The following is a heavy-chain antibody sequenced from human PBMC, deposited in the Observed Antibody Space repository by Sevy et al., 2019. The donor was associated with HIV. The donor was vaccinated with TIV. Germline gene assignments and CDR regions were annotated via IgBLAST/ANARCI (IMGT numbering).Heavy chain of an antibody. V-gene: IGHV3-53*01. CDR1: GFTVSSNY. Sequence: GGSLRLSCAASGFTVSSNYMSWVRQAPGKGLEWVSVIYSGGSTYYADSLKGRFTISRDNSKNTLYLQMNSLRAEDTAVYYCARVGGQWLPSDAFDIWGQGTMVTVSS. CDR2: IYSGGST. CDR3: ARVGGQWLPSDAFDI. J-gene: IGHJ3*02. D-gene: IGHD6-19*01.